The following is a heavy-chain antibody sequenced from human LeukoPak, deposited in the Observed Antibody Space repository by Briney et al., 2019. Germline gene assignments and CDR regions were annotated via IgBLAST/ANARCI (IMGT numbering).Heavy chain of an antibody. D-gene: IGHD3-10*02. Sequence: SETLSLTCTVSGGSISTYYWSWIRQPPGKGLEWIGYIYYGGSTNYNPSLKSRVAISVDTSKNQFSLKLSSVTAADTAVYYCARSYVNGAPSDYWGQGTLVTVSS. J-gene: IGHJ4*02. CDR2: IYYGGST. CDR3: ARSYVNGAPSDY. V-gene: IGHV4-59*08. CDR1: GGSISTYY.